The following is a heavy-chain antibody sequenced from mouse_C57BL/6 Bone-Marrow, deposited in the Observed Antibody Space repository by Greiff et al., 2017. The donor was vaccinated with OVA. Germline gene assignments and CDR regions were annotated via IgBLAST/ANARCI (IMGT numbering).Heavy chain of an antibody. CDR3: ARPHYYGSPWFAY. CDR1: GFNIKNTY. D-gene: IGHD1-1*01. CDR2: IDPANGNT. Sequence: VQLQQSVAELVRPGASVKLSCSASGFNIKNTYMHWVKQRPEQGLEWIGRIDPANGNTKYAPKFQGKATITADTSSNTAYLQLSSLTSEDTAIYYCARPHYYGSPWFAYWGQGTLVTVSA. V-gene: IGHV14-3*01. J-gene: IGHJ3*01.